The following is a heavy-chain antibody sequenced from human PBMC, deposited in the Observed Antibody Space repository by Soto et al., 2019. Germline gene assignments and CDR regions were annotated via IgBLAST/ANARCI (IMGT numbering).Heavy chain of an antibody. V-gene: IGHV4-59*01. CDR3: ARSNGYYDFWSGYSDYYYYGMDV. J-gene: IGHJ6*02. D-gene: IGHD3-3*01. Sequence: SATLSLSCTVSGGSISSYYWSWIQQPPGKGREWIGYIYYSGSTNYNPSLKSRVTISVDTSKNQFSLKLSSVTAADTAVYYCARSNGYYDFWSGYSDYYYYGMDVCGQGTTVT. CDR2: IYYSGST. CDR1: GGSISSYY.